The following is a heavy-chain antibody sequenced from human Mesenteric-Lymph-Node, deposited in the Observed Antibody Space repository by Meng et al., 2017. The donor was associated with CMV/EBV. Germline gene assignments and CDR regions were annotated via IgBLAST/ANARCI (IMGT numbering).Heavy chain of an antibody. D-gene: IGHD2-15*01. CDR3: ANGRGGSPFSY. V-gene: IGHV3-23*01. J-gene: IGHJ4*02. CDR1: GFTFSNYA. Sequence: GESLKISCAGSGFTFSNYAMNWVRQAPGKGLEWVSTISGSGTGTYYADSVKGRFTISRDNSKNTLYLQMNSLRAEDTAIYYCANGRGGSPFSYWGQGTLVTVSS. CDR2: ISGSGTGT.